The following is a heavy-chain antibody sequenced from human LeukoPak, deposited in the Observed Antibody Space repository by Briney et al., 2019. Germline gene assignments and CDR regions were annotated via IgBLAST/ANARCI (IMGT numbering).Heavy chain of an antibody. D-gene: IGHD1-7*01. J-gene: IGHJ6*03. CDR3: ARDQLELSFYYYYMDV. CDR1: GFTFSSYS. Sequence: GGSLRLSCAASGFTFSSYSMNWVRQAPGKGLEWVSYISSSSSTIYYADSVKGRFTISRDNAKNSLYLQMNSLRAEDTAVYYCARDQLELSFYYYYMDVWGKGTTVTVSS. V-gene: IGHV3-48*01. CDR2: ISSSSSTI.